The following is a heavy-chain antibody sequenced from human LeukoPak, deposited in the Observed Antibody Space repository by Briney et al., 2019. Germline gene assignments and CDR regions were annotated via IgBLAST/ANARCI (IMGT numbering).Heavy chain of an antibody. CDR1: GFTFDDYG. CDR2: INWNGGST. V-gene: IGHV3-20*04. D-gene: IGHD2-15*01. CDR3: ARDGGLYCSGGSCDDFDY. J-gene: IGHJ4*02. Sequence: GGSLRLSCATPGFTFDDYGMSWVRQAPGKGLEWDYGINWNGGSTGYADSVKGRFTISRDNAKNSLYLQMNSLRAEDTALYYCARDGGLYCSGGSCDDFDYWGQGTLVTVSS.